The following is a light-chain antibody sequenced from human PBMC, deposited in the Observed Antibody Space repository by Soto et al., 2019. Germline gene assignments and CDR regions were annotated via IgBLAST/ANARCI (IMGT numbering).Light chain of an antibody. V-gene: IGKV3-15*01. J-gene: IGKJ4*01. Sequence: DILMTQSPATVSVSPGERFTFSCRANQDLDDNLAWYQQFPGQAPRLLIYDASTRATNIPSRFRGSGSGTDFSLTNTSLQSEDVAVYYCQQYRGWPLSFGGGTKVEIK. CDR2: DAS. CDR1: QDLDDN. CDR3: QQYRGWPLS.